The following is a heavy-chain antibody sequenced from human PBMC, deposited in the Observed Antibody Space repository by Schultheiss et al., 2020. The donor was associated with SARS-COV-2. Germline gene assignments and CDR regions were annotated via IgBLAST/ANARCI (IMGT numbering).Heavy chain of an antibody. CDR2: IYYSGST. J-gene: IGHJ3*02. CDR3: ARDDFWSGSTDDAFDI. D-gene: IGHD3-3*01. CDR1: GGSISSYY. V-gene: IGHV4-59*01. Sequence: SETLSLTCTVSGGSISSYYWSWIRQPPGKGLEWIGYIYYSGSTNYNPSLKSRVTISVDTSKNQFSLKLSSVTAADTAVYYCARDDFWSGSTDDAFDIWGQGTMGTIAS.